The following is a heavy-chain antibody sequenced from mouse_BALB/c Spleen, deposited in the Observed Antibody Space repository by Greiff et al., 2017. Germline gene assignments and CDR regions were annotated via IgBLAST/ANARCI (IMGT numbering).Heavy chain of an antibody. Sequence: EVQVVESGPSLVKPSQTLSLTCSVTGDSITSGYWNWIRKFPGNKLEYMGYISYSGSTYYNPSLKSRISITRDTSKNQYYLQLNSVTTEDTATYYCARWRYYGDESWFAYWGQGTLVTVSA. CDR3: ARWRYYGDESWFAY. CDR1: GDSITSGY. D-gene: IGHD2-13*01. V-gene: IGHV3-8*02. CDR2: ISYSGST. J-gene: IGHJ3*01.